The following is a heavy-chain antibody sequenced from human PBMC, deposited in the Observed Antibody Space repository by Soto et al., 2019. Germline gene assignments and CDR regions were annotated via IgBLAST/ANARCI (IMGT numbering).Heavy chain of an antibody. J-gene: IGHJ4*02. CDR3: ARADWRRGDCNGPFDY. D-gene: IGHD3-16*01. V-gene: IGHV3-11*01. CDR2: ITGSGSVM. CDR1: GFTFSDYY. Sequence: QGQLVESGGGLVKPGGSLRLSCEASGFTFSDYYMAWIRQAPGTGLEWVSYITGSGSVMYNADSVKGRCTISGDNARNKVFRHLRSVRAEDTAVYYCARADWRRGDCNGPFDYWGQGTLVTVSS.